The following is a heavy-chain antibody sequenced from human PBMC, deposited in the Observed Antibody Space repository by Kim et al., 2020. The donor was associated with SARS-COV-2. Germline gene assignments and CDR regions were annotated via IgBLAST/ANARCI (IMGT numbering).Heavy chain of an antibody. V-gene: IGHV3-23*01. Sequence: GGSLRLSCAASGFTFISYDMSWARQAPGKGLEWVSTISGGGGVTYYAESVKGRFTVSTDNSKNTLYLQMHSLRVEDMAVYYCAKGLGYNYGYDYWGQGTL. D-gene: IGHD5-18*01. CDR1: GFTFISYD. J-gene: IGHJ4*02. CDR3: AKGLGYNYGYDY. CDR2: ISGGGGVT.